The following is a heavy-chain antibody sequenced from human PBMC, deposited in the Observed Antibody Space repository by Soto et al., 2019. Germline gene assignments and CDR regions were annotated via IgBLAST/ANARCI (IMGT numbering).Heavy chain of an antibody. Sequence: EVQLLESGGGLVQPGGSLRLSCAASGFTFSSYAMSWVRQAPWKGLEWVSAISGSGGSTYYADSVKGRFTISRDNSKNTLYLQMNSLRAEDSAVYYCSKNVWGITIFGGMDVWGQRTTVTVSS. CDR1: GFTFSSYA. D-gene: IGHD3-9*01. CDR2: ISGSGGST. CDR3: SKNVWGITIFGGMDV. V-gene: IGHV3-23*01. J-gene: IGHJ6*02.